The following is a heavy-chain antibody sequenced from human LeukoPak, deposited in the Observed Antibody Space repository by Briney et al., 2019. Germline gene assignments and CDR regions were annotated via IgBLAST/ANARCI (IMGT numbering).Heavy chain of an antibody. CDR1: GFTFSDYY. D-gene: IGHD2-2*01. CDR3: AREHCSTTSCYFDY. J-gene: IGHJ4*02. Sequence: PGGSLRLSCAASGFTFSDYYMSWMRQAPGRGLEWVSYISTSGSTIYHADSVKGRFTISRDNAKNSLYLQMNSLRADDTAVYYCAREHCSTTSCYFDYWGQGSLVTVSS. CDR2: ISTSGSTI. V-gene: IGHV3-11*01.